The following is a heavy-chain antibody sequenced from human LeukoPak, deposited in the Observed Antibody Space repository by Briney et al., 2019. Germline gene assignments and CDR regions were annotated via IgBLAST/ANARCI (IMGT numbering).Heavy chain of an antibody. CDR2: IYYSGST. CDR3: ARERSRNQHFFY. Sequence: SETLSLTCTVSGGSISSSSYYWGWIRQPPGKGLEWIGSIYYSGSTYYNPSLKSRVTISVDTSKNQFSLKLSSVTAADTAVYYCARERSRNQHFFYWGPGTLVTVSS. CDR1: GGSISSSSYY. D-gene: IGHD1-14*01. J-gene: IGHJ4*02. V-gene: IGHV4-39*02.